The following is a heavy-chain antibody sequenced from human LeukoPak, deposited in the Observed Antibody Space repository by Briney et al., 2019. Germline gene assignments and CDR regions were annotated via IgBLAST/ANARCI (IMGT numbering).Heavy chain of an antibody. Sequence: QPGGSLRLSCAASGFTFSSHWMSWVRQAPGKGLEWVANINQDGSEQYYVDSVKGRFTVSRDNAKNSLYLQMNSLRAEDTAVYYCARIRILVSLDYWGQGTLVTVSS. CDR3: ARIRILVSLDY. J-gene: IGHJ4*02. V-gene: IGHV3-7*01. D-gene: IGHD2-8*02. CDR1: GFTFSSHW. CDR2: INQDGSEQ.